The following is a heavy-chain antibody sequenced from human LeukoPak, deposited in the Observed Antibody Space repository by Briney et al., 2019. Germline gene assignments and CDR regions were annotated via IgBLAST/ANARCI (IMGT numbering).Heavy chain of an antibody. CDR1: GFTFSSYS. J-gene: IGHJ6*03. CDR2: ISSSSSYI. V-gene: IGHV3-21*01. CDR3: ARDGGFFGSPLYYYMDV. Sequence: GGSLRLXCAASGFTFSSYSMHWVRQAPGKGLEWVSSISSSSSYIYYADSVKGRFTISRDNAKNSLYLQMNSLRAEDTAVYYCARDGGFFGSPLYYYMDVWGKGTTVTVSS. D-gene: IGHD3-16*01.